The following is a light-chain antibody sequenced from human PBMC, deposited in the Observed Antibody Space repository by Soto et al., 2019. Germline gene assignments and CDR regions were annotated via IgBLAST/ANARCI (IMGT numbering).Light chain of an antibody. CDR3: QQYDNWPRT. CDR1: QSIRSD. V-gene: IGKV3-15*01. Sequence: EIVMTQAPGTLSVSPGERATFSCRASQSIRSDLAWYQQKAGQAPRLLIFGASTRATGIPDRFSGSGSGIQFTLTISSLQSEDFAVYFCQQYDNWPRTFGQGTKVDIK. CDR2: GAS. J-gene: IGKJ1*01.